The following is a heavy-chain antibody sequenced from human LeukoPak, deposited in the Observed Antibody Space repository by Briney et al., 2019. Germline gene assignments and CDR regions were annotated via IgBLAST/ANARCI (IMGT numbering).Heavy chain of an antibody. CDR1: GGTFSSYA. CDR3: ARDGANSYGYNHLLGY. V-gene: IGHV1-69*13. D-gene: IGHD5-18*01. J-gene: IGHJ4*02. Sequence: GASVKVSCKASGGTFSSYAISWVRQAPGQGLEWMGGIIPIFGTANYAQKFQGRVTITADESTSTAYMEPSSLRSEDTAVYYCARDGANSYGYNHLLGYWGQGTLVTVSS. CDR2: IIPIFGTA.